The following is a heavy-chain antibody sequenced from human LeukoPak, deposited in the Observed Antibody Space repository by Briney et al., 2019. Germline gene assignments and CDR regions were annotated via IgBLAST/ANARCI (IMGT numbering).Heavy chain of an antibody. D-gene: IGHD3-22*01. CDR3: ARRPHYYDSSGSYYFDY. J-gene: IGHJ4*02. CDR1: GGSFSGYY. V-gene: IGHV4-34*01. CDR2: INHSGST. Sequence: SETLSLTCAVYGGSFSGYYWSWIRQPPGKGLEWIGEINHSGSTNYNPSLKSRVTISVDTSKNQFSLKLSSVTAADTAVYYCARRPHYYDSSGSYYFDYWGQGTLVTVSS.